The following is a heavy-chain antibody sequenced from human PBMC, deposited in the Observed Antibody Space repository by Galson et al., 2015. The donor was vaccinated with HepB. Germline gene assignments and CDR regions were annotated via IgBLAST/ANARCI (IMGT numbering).Heavy chain of an antibody. V-gene: IGHV5-10-1*01. CDR3: ARQENKVSSSGWYDSNWFDP. J-gene: IGHJ5*02. CDR1: GYSFTSYW. Sequence: QSGAEVKKPGESLRISCKGSGYSFTSYWISWVRQMPGKGLEWMGRIDPSDSYTNYSPSFQGHVTISADKSISTAYLQWSSLKASDTAMYYCARQENKVSSSGWYDSNWFDPWGQGTLITVSS. D-gene: IGHD6-19*01. CDR2: IDPSDSYT.